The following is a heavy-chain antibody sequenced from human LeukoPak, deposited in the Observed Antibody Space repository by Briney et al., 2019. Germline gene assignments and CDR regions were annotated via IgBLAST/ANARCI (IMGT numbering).Heavy chain of an antibody. V-gene: IGHV3-7*01. CDR2: IRQDGSEK. CDR3: ARDFSAQVPVTIHDNWFDP. D-gene: IGHD2-2*01. J-gene: IGHJ5*02. CDR1: GFTFRSYW. Sequence: PGGSLRLSCAASGFTFRSYWMSWLRQAPGKGPEWVANIRQDGSEKYYMDSVKGRFTISRGNAKKSLYLQMNSLRADDTAMYYCARDFSAQVPVTIHDNWFDPWGQGTLVIVSS.